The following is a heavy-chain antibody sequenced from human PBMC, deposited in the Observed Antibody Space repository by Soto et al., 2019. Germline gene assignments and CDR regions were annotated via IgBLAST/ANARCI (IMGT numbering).Heavy chain of an antibody. CDR2: IDPSDSYT. Sequence: GESLKISCKGSGYSFAGYWISWVRQMPGKGLEWMGRIDPSDSYTNYSPSFQGHVTISADKSISTAYLQWSSLKASDTAMYYCARPKVERATGYYYYYGMNVWGQGATVTVS. V-gene: IGHV5-10-1*01. CDR3: ARPKVERATGYYYYYGMNV. J-gene: IGHJ6*02. CDR1: GYSFAGYW. D-gene: IGHD4-4*01.